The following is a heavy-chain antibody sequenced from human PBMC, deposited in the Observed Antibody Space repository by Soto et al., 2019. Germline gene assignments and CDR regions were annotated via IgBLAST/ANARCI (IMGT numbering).Heavy chain of an antibody. D-gene: IGHD5-18*01. V-gene: IGHV3-53*01. Sequence: GGSLRLSCAASGFTVSSNYMSWVRQAPGKGLEWVSVIYSGGSTYYADSVKGRFTISRDNSKNTLYLQMNSLRAEDTSVYYCASDNGYSYGYSYYYGMDVWGQGTTVTVSS. CDR2: IYSGGST. CDR3: ASDNGYSYGYSYYYGMDV. J-gene: IGHJ6*02. CDR1: GFTVSSNY.